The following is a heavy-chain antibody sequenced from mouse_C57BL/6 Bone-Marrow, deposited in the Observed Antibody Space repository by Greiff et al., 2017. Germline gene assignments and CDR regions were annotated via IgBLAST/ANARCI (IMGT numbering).Heavy chain of an antibody. CDR3: AEAERDY. Sequence: DVKLVESGPELVKPGASVKMSCKASGYTFTDYNMHWVKQSNGKSLEGIGYINPNNGGTSYNQKFKGKATLTVNKSSSTAYMELRSLTSEDSSVYYCAEAERDYWGQGTTLTVSS. CDR2: INPNNGGT. V-gene: IGHV1-22*01. J-gene: IGHJ2*01. CDR1: GYTFTDYN.